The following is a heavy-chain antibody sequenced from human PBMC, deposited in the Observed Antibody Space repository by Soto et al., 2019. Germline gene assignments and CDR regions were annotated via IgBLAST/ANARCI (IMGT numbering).Heavy chain of an antibody. Sequence: QVQLVESGGDVVQPGRSLRLSCAASGFTFSSYGMHWVRQAPGKGLEWVAVIWYDGSNKYYADSVKGRFTISRDNSKNTLYLHMNSLRAEDTAVYYCARENNYYYYMDVWGKGTTVTVSS. CDR2: IWYDGSNK. J-gene: IGHJ6*03. V-gene: IGHV3-33*01. CDR3: ARENNYYYYMDV. CDR1: GFTFSSYG.